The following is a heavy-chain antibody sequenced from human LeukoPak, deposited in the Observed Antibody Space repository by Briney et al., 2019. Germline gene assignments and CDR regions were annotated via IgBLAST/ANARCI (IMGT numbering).Heavy chain of an antibody. D-gene: IGHD2-2*01. J-gene: IGHJ6*02. V-gene: IGHV3-23*01. CDR2: ISGSGGST. Sequence: GGSLRLSCAASGFTFSSYAMSWVRQAPGQGLEWVSAISGSGGSTYYADSVKGRFTISRDNSKNTLYLQMNSLRVDDTAVYYCAREQVVVGRGYYGMDVWGQGTTVTVSS. CDR1: GFTFSSYA. CDR3: AREQVVVGRGYYGMDV.